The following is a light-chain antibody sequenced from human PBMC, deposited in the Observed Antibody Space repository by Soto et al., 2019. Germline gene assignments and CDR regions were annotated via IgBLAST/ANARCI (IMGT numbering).Light chain of an antibody. V-gene: IGKV3-11*01. CDR2: DAS. CDR3: QQHSDRPLT. J-gene: IGKJ4*01. Sequence: EIVLTQSPGTLSLSPGERATLSCRASQSISSSLAWYQQNPGQAPRLLIFDASNRATGIPVRFSGSGSGTDFNLTISSLEPDDFTVYYCQQHSDRPLTFGGGTKVDIK. CDR1: QSISSS.